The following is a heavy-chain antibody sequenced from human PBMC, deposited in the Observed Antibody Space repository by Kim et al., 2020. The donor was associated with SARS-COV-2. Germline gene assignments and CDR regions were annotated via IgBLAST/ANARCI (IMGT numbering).Heavy chain of an antibody. CDR3: AKPWTADAFDI. CDR1: GFTFSSYG. J-gene: IGHJ3*02. D-gene: IGHD1-1*01. V-gene: IGHV3-30*18. Sequence: GGSLRLSCAASGFTFSSYGMHWVRQAPGKGLEWVAVISYDGSNKYYADSVKGRFTISRDNSKNTLYLQMNSLRAEDTAVYYCAKPWTADAFDIWGQGTMVTVSS. CDR2: ISYDGSNK.